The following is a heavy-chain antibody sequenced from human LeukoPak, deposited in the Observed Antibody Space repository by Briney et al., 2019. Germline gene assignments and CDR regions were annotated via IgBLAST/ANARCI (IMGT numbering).Heavy chain of an antibody. Sequence: EASVKVSCKASGYTFTGYYMHWVRQAPGQGLEWMGWINPNSGGTNYAQKFQGRVTMTRDTSISTAYMELSRLRSDDTAVYYCARDLDYLTYYYFDYWGQGTLVTVSS. CDR3: ARDLDYLTYYYFDY. J-gene: IGHJ4*02. CDR1: GYTFTGYY. V-gene: IGHV1-2*02. D-gene: IGHD2/OR15-2a*01. CDR2: INPNSGGT.